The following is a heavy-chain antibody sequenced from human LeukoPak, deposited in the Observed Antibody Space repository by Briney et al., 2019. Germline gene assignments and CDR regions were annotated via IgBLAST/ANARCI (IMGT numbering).Heavy chain of an antibody. Sequence: SETLSLTCTVSGGSISCYCWDWIRQAPGKGLEWIGYICHTGSTNSNPSLKSRVTLSVDTSKNQFSLRLTSVTAADTAVYFCAREMTYTGGWGPFDYWGPGALLTVSS. J-gene: IGHJ4*02. CDR1: GGSISCYC. CDR2: ICHTGST. D-gene: IGHD6-19*01. CDR3: AREMTYTGGWGPFDY. V-gene: IGHV4-59*01.